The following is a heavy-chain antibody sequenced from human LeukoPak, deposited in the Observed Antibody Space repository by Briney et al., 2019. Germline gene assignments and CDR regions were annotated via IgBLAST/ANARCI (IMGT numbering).Heavy chain of an antibody. CDR2: VNSNSGGT. D-gene: IGHD2-15*01. Sequence: ASVKVSCKASGYRFSDYYMHWVRQAPGQGLEWMGWVNSNSGGTHYAHKFEGRVTMTRDTSISTAYMELTRLKSDDTAVYYCARGYCSGGSYYHFDSWGQGTRVTVSS. CDR3: ARGYCSGGSYYHFDS. CDR1: GYRFSDYY. V-gene: IGHV1-2*02. J-gene: IGHJ4*02.